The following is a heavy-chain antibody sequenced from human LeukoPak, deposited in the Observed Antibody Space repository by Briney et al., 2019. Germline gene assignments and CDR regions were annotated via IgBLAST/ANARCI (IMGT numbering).Heavy chain of an antibody. V-gene: IGHV5-51*01. D-gene: IGHD6-13*01. CDR3: ARWGISAAAGTQFGGGYFDY. CDR2: VYPGDSNT. Sequence: PGESLKISCKGSGYTFTNYWIGWVRQMSGKGLEWMGIVYPGDSNTKYSPSFQGQVTISADKSISTAYLQWNSLKASDTAMYYCARWGISAAAGTQFGGGYFDYWGQGTLVTVSS. J-gene: IGHJ4*02. CDR1: GYTFTNYW.